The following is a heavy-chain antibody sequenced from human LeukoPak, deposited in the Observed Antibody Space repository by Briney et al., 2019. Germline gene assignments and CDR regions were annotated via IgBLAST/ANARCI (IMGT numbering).Heavy chain of an antibody. CDR2: IYYCGGT. D-gene: IGHD1-26*01. CDR1: GGAITSTTYY. Sequence: SETLSLTCTVSGGAITSTTYYWGWLRQPPGKGLEWIGNIYYCGGTFYNSSLKSRLTISVDTSKSQFSLKLTSVTAADTALYYCVRYSGSHYAFDIWGQGTMVTMSS. J-gene: IGHJ3*02. CDR3: VRYSGSHYAFDI. V-gene: IGHV4-39*01.